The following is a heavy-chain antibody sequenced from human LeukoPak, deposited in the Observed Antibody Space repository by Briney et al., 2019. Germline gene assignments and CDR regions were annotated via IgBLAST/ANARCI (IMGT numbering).Heavy chain of an antibody. CDR1: GFTFSTYW. CDR2: IKQDGSEK. J-gene: IGHJ4*02. CDR3: AKVRLYCSGGSSCYYHPFDY. Sequence: GGSLRLSCAASGFTFSTYWMTWVRQAPGKGLEWVANIKQDGSEKNYVDSVKGRFTISRDNAKNPLHLQMNSLRAEDTAVYYCAKVRLYCSGGSSCYYHPFDYWGQGTLVTVSS. D-gene: IGHD2-15*01. V-gene: IGHV3-7*03.